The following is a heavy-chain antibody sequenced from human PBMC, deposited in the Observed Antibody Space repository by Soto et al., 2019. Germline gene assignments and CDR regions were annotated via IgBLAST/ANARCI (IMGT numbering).Heavy chain of an antibody. Sequence: GGSLRLSCAASGFSFDRYAMHWVRQVPGRGLEWVAGLNWRGDNVAYVDSVKGRFTISRDNAKQSLFLQMDSLRPEDTAHYYCAKDRYDLSWYEVALGCWGHGIPVTVAS. V-gene: IGHV3-9*01. J-gene: IGHJ4*01. CDR2: LNWRGDNV. CDR3: AKDRYDLSWYEVALGC. CDR1: GFSFDRYA. D-gene: IGHD5-12*01.